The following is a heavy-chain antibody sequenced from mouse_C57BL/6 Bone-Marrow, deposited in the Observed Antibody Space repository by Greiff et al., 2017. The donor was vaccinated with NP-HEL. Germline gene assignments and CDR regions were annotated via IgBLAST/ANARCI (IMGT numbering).Heavy chain of an antibody. CDR3: AREDWAAWFAY. V-gene: IGHV5-4*01. CDR2: ISDGGSYT. CDR1: GFTFSSYA. D-gene: IGHD4-1*01. Sequence: VQLKESGGGLVKPGGSLKLSCAASGFTFSSYAMSWVRQTPEKRLEWVATISDGGSYTYYPDNVKGRFTISRDNAKNNLYLQMSHLKSEDTAMYYCAREDWAAWFAYWGQGTLVTVSA. J-gene: IGHJ3*01.